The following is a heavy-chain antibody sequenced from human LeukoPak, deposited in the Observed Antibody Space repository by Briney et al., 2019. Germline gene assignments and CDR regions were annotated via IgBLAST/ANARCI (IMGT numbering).Heavy chain of an antibody. D-gene: IGHD2-2*01. Sequence: PSETLSLTCTVSGYSINSGYYWGWIRQPPGKGLEWIGSIWHTGSTYYNPSLKSRVTISVDTSRNQFSLKLSSVTAADTAVYYCASGGYCSSTSCYPNWFDPWGQGTLVTVSS. CDR1: GYSINSGYY. V-gene: IGHV4-38-2*02. CDR2: IWHTGST. CDR3: ASGGYCSSTSCYPNWFDP. J-gene: IGHJ5*02.